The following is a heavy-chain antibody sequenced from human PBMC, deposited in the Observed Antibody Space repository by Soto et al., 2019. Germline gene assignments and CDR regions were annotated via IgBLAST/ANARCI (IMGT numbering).Heavy chain of an antibody. CDR3: AREGRHFDY. Sequence: SVKVSCKASGGSFSSYAISWVRQAPGQGLEWMGAINPIFGTAHYAQKFQGRVTITADELTSIAYMELTRLSSDDTAVYFCAREGRHFDYWGQGTLVTVSS. V-gene: IGHV1-69*13. CDR2: INPIFGTA. J-gene: IGHJ4*02. CDR1: GGSFSSYA.